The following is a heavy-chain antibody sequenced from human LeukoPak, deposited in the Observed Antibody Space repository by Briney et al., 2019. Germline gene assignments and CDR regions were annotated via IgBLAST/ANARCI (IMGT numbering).Heavy chain of an antibody. D-gene: IGHD3-22*01. CDR2: INPNSGGT. CDR3: ARNYYDSSGYYQNWFDP. Sequence: ASVKVSCKASGYTFTGYYMHWVRQAPGQGLEWMGWINPNSGGTNYAQKFQGRVTMTRDTSISTAYMELSRLRSDDTAVYYCARNYYDSSGYYQNWFDPWGQGTPVTVSS. CDR1: GYTFTGYY. J-gene: IGHJ5*02. V-gene: IGHV1-2*02.